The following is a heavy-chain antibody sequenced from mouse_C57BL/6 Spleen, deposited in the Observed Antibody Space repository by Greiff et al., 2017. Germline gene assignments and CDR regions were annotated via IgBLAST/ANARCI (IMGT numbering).Heavy chain of an antibody. Sequence: VQLQQSGAELVKPGASVKMSCKASGYTFTSYWITWVKQRPGQGLEWIGDIYPGSGSTNFNEKFKSKATLTVDTSSSTAYMQLSSLTSEDSAVYYCARLIYYDSWYFDVWGTGTTVTVSS. CDR1: GYTFTSYW. D-gene: IGHD2-4*01. CDR3: ARLIYYDSWYFDV. CDR2: IYPGSGST. V-gene: IGHV1-55*01. J-gene: IGHJ1*03.